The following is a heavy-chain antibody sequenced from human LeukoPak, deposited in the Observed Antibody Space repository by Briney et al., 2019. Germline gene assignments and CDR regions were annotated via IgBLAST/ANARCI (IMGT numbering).Heavy chain of an antibody. CDR3: ARGASIAAAPMYYFDY. J-gene: IGHJ4*02. Sequence: ASVKVSCKASGYTFTSYYMHWVRQAPGQGLEWMGIINPSGGSTSYAQKFQGRVTMARDTSTSTVYMELSSLRSEDTAVYYCARGASIAAAPMYYFDYWGQGTLVTVSS. CDR1: GYTFTSYY. CDR2: INPSGGST. V-gene: IGHV1-46*01. D-gene: IGHD6-13*01.